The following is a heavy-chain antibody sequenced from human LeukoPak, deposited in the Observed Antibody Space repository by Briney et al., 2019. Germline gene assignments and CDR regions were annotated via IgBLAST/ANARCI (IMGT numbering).Heavy chain of an antibody. J-gene: IGHJ6*03. CDR2: ISSSSSTI. Sequence: GGSLRLSCAASGFTFSSYSMNWVRQAPGKGLEWVSYISSSSSTIYYADSVKGRFTISRDNAKNSLYLQMNSWRAEGTAVYYCARDYTEDSSGYYYVAYYMDVWGKGTTVTVSS. V-gene: IGHV3-48*01. D-gene: IGHD3-22*01. CDR1: GFTFSSYS. CDR3: ARDYTEDSSGYYYVAYYMDV.